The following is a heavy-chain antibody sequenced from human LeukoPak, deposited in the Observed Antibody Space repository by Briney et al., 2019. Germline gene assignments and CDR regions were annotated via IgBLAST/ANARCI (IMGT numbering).Heavy chain of an antibody. CDR3: ARVVRDGYNRIDY. D-gene: IGHD5-24*01. CDR1: GFTFSNYG. CDR2: ISGTGTTI. Sequence: GRSLRLSCAASGFTFSNYGMHWVRQAPGKGLEWVSYISGTGTTIYYADPVKGRFTISRDNAKNSLYLQMNSLRAEDTAVYYCARVVRDGYNRIDYWGQGTLVTVSS. J-gene: IGHJ4*02. V-gene: IGHV3-48*03.